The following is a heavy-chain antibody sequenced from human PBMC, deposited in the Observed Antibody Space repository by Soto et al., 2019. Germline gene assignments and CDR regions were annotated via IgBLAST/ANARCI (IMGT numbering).Heavy chain of an antibody. J-gene: IGHJ4*02. CDR3: VRGGWASTPSDY. V-gene: IGHV3-33*01. D-gene: IGHD1-26*01. CDR1: GFSFKTYG. Sequence: LLESGGGVVQPGRSLRLSCSASGFSFKTYGMHWVGQAPGKGLEWVAFISFDGSDKFYGDSVKGRFSISRDNSNDTLHLQMDSLRADDTGFYYCVRGGWASTPSDYWGQGALVTVSA. CDR2: ISFDGSDK.